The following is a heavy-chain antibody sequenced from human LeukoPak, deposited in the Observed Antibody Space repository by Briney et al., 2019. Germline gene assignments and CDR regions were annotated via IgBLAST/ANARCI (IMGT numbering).Heavy chain of an antibody. D-gene: IGHD1-26*01. CDR3: ARQSGTYWGLDY. V-gene: IGHV4-39*07. CDR2: IYYSGST. Sequence: TPSETLSLTCTVSGGSISTSSYYWGWIRQPPGKGLECIGNIYYSGSTYYNPSLKSRVTISVDTSKNQFSLKLSSVTAADTAVYYCARQSGTYWGLDYWGQGTLVTISS. J-gene: IGHJ4*02. CDR1: GGSISTSSYY.